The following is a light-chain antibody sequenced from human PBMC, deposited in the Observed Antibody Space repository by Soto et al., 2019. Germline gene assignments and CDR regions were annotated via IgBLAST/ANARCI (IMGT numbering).Light chain of an antibody. V-gene: IGKV3-15*01. CDR2: GAS. Sequence: EVVMTQSPATLSVSPGERATLSCRASQSVRSNFLAWYQQKPGQAPRLLIYGASNRATGIPVRFSGAGSGTEFTLTISSLQSEDFGVYYCQQYNKWPQTFGQGTRLEIK. CDR3: QQYNKWPQT. CDR1: QSVRSN. J-gene: IGKJ5*01.